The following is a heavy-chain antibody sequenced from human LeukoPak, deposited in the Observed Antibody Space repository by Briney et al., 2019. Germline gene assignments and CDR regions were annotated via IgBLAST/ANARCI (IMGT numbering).Heavy chain of an antibody. V-gene: IGHV4-38-2*02. J-gene: IGHJ1*01. CDR1: GYSISSGYY. CDR2: ISHSGTT. D-gene: IGHD6-13*01. CDR3: ARDLGSSKYFQH. Sequence: SETLSLTCTVSGYSISSGYYWGWIRPPPGKGLEWIGSISHSGTTYYNPSLKSRVTISVDTSKNQFSLKVSSVTAADTAVYYCARDLGSSKYFQHWGQGTLVTVSS.